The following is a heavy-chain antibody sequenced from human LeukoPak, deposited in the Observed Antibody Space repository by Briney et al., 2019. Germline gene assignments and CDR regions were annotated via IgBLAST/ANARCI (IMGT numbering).Heavy chain of an antibody. CDR2: ISYDGSNK. D-gene: IGHD6-13*01. CDR3: ARVGQLASPFDY. J-gene: IGHJ4*02. Sequence: PGRSLRLSCAASGFTFGSYAMHWVRQAPGKGLEWVAVISYDGSNKYYADSVKGRFTISRDNSKNTLYLQMNRLRAEDTAVYYCARVGQLASPFDYWGQGTLVTVSS. V-gene: IGHV3-30*04. CDR1: GFTFGSYA.